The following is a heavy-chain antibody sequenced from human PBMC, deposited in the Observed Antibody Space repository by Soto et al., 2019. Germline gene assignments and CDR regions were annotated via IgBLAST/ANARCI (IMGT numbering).Heavy chain of an antibody. D-gene: IGHD1-26*01. CDR2: INPSDGST. CDR1: GYIFVNYH. CDR3: ARDAAVGKTNRSHLES. Sequence: ASVKVSCKASGYIFVNYHVHWVRQAPGQGLEWMGIINPSDGSTSYAEKLQGRVTMTTDTSTSTVYMELSSLRSVDTAVYYCARDAAVGKTNRSHLESWGRGTLVIVSS. V-gene: IGHV1-46*01. J-gene: IGHJ4*02.